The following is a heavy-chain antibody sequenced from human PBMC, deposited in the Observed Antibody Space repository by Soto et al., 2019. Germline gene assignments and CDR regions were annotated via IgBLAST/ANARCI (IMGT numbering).Heavy chain of an antibody. J-gene: IGHJ4*02. CDR3: AKEPIVGATGGYFDD. V-gene: IGHV3-43*01. Sequence: HPGGSLRLSCAASGFTFDDYTMHWVRQAPGKGLEWVSLISWDGGSTYYADSVKGRFTISRDNSKNSLYLQMNSLRTEDTALYYCAKEPIVGATGGYFDDWGQGTLVTVSS. CDR2: ISWDGGST. CDR1: GFTFDDYT. D-gene: IGHD1-26*01.